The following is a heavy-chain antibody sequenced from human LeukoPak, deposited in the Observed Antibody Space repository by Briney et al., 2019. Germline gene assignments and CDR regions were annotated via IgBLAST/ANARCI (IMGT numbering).Heavy chain of an antibody. J-gene: IGHJ4*02. V-gene: IGHV4-59*01. CDR3: AGVGVPRGYIYGQLDY. CDR2: IYYSGST. CDR1: GGSISSYY. D-gene: IGHD5-18*01. Sequence: PSETLSLTCTVPGGSISSYYWSWIRQPPGKGLEWIGYIYYSGSTNYNPSVKSRVTISVDTSKNEFSLKLSSVTAADTAVYYCAGVGVPRGYIYGQLDYWGQGTMVTVSS.